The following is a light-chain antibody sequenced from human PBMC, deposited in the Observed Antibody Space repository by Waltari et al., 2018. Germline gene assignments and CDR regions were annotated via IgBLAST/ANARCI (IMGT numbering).Light chain of an antibody. CDR1: QSLLDSEDGNPY. CDR2: EVS. Sequence: DIVMTQTPLSLPVTLGEPASISCRSSQSLLDSEDGNPYLEWYLQKPGQSPQLLIYEVSNRASGVPDRFSGSGSDTDFTLKISRVEAEDVGVYYCMQALEFPYSFGQGTKVEIK. V-gene: IGKV2-40*01. J-gene: IGKJ2*03. CDR3: MQALEFPYS.